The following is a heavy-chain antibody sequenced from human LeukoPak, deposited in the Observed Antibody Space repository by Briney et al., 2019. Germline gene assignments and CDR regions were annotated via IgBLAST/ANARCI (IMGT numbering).Heavy chain of an antibody. D-gene: IGHD3-10*01. J-gene: IGHJ5*02. CDR1: GGSISSGGYY. V-gene: IGHV4-31*03. CDR2: IYYSGST. CDR3: ARGPQGGFGELLGANWFDP. Sequence: PSETLSLTCTVSGGSISSGGYYWSWIRQHPGKGLEWIGYIYYSGSTYYNPSLKSRVTISVDTSKNQFSLKLSSVTAADTAVYYCARGPQGGFGELLGANWFDPWGQGTLVTVSS.